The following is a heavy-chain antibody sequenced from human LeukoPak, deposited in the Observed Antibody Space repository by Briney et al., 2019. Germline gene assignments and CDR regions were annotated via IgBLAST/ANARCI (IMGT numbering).Heavy chain of an antibody. CDR1: GFTFSSFG. D-gene: IGHD6-13*01. Sequence: PGGTLRLSCAASGFTFSSFGMSWVRQAPGKGLQWVTAIRGSGGSTYYADSVKGRFTISRDNSKNTLYLQMNSLRAEDTASYYCAKLFYPAAGTGRVDFPFDYWGQGTLVTVSS. V-gene: IGHV3-23*01. CDR3: AKLFYPAAGTGRVDFPFDY. J-gene: IGHJ4*02. CDR2: IRGSGGST.